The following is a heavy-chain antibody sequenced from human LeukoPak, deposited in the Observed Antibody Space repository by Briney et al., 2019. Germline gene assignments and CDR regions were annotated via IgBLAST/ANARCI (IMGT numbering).Heavy chain of an antibody. Sequence: SVKVSCKASGGTFSRYAISWVRQAPGQGLEWMGGITPIFGTANYAQKFQGRVTITADESTSTAYMELSSLRSEDTAVYYCASGPSGYCTNGVCYYFDYWGQGTLVTVSS. J-gene: IGHJ4*02. V-gene: IGHV1-69*01. CDR3: ASGPSGYCTNGVCYYFDY. CDR2: ITPIFGTA. CDR1: GGTFSRYA. D-gene: IGHD2-8*01.